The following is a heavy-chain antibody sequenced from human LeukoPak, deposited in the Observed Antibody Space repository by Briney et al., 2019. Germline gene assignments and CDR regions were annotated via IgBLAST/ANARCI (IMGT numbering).Heavy chain of an antibody. Sequence: QTGGSLRLSCAASGFTFSSYAMHWVRQAPGKGLEYVSAISSNGGSTYYANSVRGRFTISRDNSKNTLYLQMGSLRAEDMAVYYCARWPVYSSSSVYMDVWGKGTTVTVSS. D-gene: IGHD6-6*01. CDR2: ISSNGGST. CDR3: ARWPVYSSSSVYMDV. J-gene: IGHJ6*03. CDR1: GFTFSSYA. V-gene: IGHV3-64*01.